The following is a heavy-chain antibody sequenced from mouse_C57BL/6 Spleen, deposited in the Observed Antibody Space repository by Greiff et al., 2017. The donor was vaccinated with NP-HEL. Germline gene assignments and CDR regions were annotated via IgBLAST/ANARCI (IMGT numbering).Heavy chain of an antibody. CDR2: ISNGGGST. Sequence: MLVESGGGLVQPGGSLKLSCAASGFTFSDYYMYWVRQTPEKRLEWVAYISNGGGSTYYPDTVKGRFTISRDNAKNTLYLQMSRLKSEDTAMYYCARREDYSWFAYWGQGTLVTVSA. D-gene: IGHD1-1*01. J-gene: IGHJ3*01. V-gene: IGHV5-12*01. CDR1: GFTFSDYY. CDR3: ARREDYSWFAY.